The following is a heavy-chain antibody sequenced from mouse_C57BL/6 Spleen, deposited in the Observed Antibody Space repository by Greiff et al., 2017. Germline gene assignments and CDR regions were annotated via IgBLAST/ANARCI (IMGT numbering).Heavy chain of an antibody. CDR1: GFTFSDYG. V-gene: IGHV5-17*01. Sequence: EVQLVESGGGLVKPGGSLKLSCAASGFTFSDYGMHWVRQAPEKGLEWVAYISSGSSTIYYADTVKGRFTISRDNAKNTLFLQMTSLRSEDTAMYYCASLGGSWFAYWGQGTLVTVSA. J-gene: IGHJ3*01. D-gene: IGHD4-1*01. CDR3: ASLGGSWFAY. CDR2: ISSGSSTI.